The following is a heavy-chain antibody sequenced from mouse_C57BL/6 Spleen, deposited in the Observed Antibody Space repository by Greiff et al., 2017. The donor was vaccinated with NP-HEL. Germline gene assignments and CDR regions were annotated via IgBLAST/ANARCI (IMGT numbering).Heavy chain of an antibody. D-gene: IGHD2-1*01. CDR3: AREERSYGNYPYWYFDV. J-gene: IGHJ1*03. CDR1: GYTFTSYG. CDR2: IYPRSGNT. Sequence: QVQLKQSGAELARPGASVKLSCKASGYTFTSYGISWVKQRTGQGLEWIGEIYPRSGNTYYNEKFKGKATLTADKSSSTAYMELRSLTSEDSAVYFCAREERSYGNYPYWYFDVWGTGTTVAVSS. V-gene: IGHV1-81*01.